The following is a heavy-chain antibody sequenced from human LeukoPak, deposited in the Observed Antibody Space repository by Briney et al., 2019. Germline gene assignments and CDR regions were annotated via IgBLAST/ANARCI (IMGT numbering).Heavy chain of an antibody. CDR1: GGSISSSSYF. CDR2: IYYGGST. CDR3: ARLPYYYGSGGNLVDY. J-gene: IGHJ4*02. Sequence: PSETLSLTCTVSGGSISSSSYFWGWIRQPPGKGLEWIAAIYYGGSTYYNPSLKSRVTISVDTSKNQFSLKLSSVTAADTAVYYCARLPYYYGSGGNLVDYWGQGTLSPSPQ. V-gene: IGHV4-39*01. D-gene: IGHD3-10*01.